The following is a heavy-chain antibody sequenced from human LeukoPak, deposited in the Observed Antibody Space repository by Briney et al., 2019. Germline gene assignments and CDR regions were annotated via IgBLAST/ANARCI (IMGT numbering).Heavy chain of an antibody. J-gene: IGHJ5*02. CDR3: ASRNRNYNILPVNSPPGSDP. CDR1: GYSFTSYW. D-gene: IGHD3-9*01. CDR2: IYPGDSDT. Sequence: GESLKISCKGSGYSFTSYWIGWVRQMPGKGLEWMGIIYPGDSDTRYSPSFQGQVTISADKSISTAYLQWSSLKASDTAMYYCASRNRNYNILPVNSPPGSDPWAKGTLVTVSS. V-gene: IGHV5-51*01.